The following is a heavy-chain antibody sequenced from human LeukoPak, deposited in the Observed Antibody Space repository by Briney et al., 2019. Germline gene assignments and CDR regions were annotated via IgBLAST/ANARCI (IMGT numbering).Heavy chain of an antibody. V-gene: IGHV4-59*01. CDR3: ARVNHDSSGYYHATRYFYMDG. CDR2: IYYSGST. Sequence: PSETLSLTCTVSGGSITSYYWSWIRQPPGKGLEWIGYIYYSGSTYYNPSLKSRVTLSVDTSKNQFSLKLSSVTAADTAVYYCARVNHDSSGYYHATRYFYMDGWGQRNPVTISS. D-gene: IGHD3-22*01. CDR1: GGSITSYY. J-gene: IGHJ6*01.